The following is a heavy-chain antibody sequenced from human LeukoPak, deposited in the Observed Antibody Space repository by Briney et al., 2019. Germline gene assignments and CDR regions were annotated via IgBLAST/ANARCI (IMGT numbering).Heavy chain of an antibody. CDR3: ARALSAAAGKNY. Sequence: GASVKVSCKASGGTFSSYAISWVRQAPGQGLELMGGIIPIFGTANYAQKFQGRVTITADESTSTAYMELSSLRSEDTAVYYCARALSAAAGKNYWGQGTLVTVSS. CDR2: IIPIFGTA. V-gene: IGHV1-69*13. D-gene: IGHD6-13*01. J-gene: IGHJ4*02. CDR1: GGTFSSYA.